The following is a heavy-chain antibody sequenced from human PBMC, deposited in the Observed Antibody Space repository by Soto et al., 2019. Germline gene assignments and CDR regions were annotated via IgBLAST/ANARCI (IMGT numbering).Heavy chain of an antibody. CDR2: IIPIFGTA. CDR1: GGTFSSYS. D-gene: IGHD1-26*01. J-gene: IGHJ4*02. V-gene: IGHV1-69*01. CDR3: GRAGGRASGGIDY. Sequence: QVQLVQSGAEVKKPGSSVKVSCKASGGTFSSYSINWVRQAPGQGLEWMGEIIPIFGTANYAQKVQGRGTIDVDESKSQTYMEAGRLQSEGPAVYFCGRAGGRASGGIDYWGQGTLVTVSS.